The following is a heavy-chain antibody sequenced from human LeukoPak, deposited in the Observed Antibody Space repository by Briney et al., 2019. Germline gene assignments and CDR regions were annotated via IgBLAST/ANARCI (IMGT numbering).Heavy chain of an antibody. Sequence: GGSLRLSCAASGFTFSSYAMSWVRQAPGKGLEWVSAISGSGGSTYYADSVKGRFTISRDNSKNTLYLQMNSLRAEDTAVYYCAKGPLRFGELSRFNYWGQGTLVTVSS. CDR1: GFTFSSYA. J-gene: IGHJ4*02. V-gene: IGHV3-23*01. CDR2: ISGSGGST. D-gene: IGHD3-16*02. CDR3: AKGPLRFGELSRFNY.